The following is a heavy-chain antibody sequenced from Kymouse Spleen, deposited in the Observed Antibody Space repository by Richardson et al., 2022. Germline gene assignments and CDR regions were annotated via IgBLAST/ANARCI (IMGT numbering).Heavy chain of an antibody. CDR2: INHSGST. V-gene: IGHV4-34*01. CDR3: ARAGRGWPEDY. J-gene: IGHJ4*02. D-gene: IGHD6-19*01. Sequence: QVQLQQWGAGLLKPSETLSLTCAVYGGSFSGYYWSWIRQPPGKGLEWIGEINHSGSTNYNPSLKSRVTISVDTSKNQFSLKLSSVTAADTAVYYCARAGRGWPEDYWGQGTLVTVSS. CDR1: GGSFSGYY.